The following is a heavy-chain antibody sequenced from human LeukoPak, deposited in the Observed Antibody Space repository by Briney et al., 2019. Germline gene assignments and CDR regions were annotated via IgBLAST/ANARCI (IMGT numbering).Heavy chain of an antibody. V-gene: IGHV1-46*01. CDR1: GYTFTSYY. J-gene: IGHJ4*02. CDR3: ARDLIPYYDFCSGYSFDY. Sequence: ASVKVSCKASGYTFTSYYMHWVRQAPGQGLEWMGIINPSGGSTSYAQKFQGRVTMTRDTSTSTVYMELSSLRSEDTAVYYCARDLIPYYDFCSGYSFDYWGQGTLVTVSS. D-gene: IGHD3-3*01. CDR2: INPSGGST.